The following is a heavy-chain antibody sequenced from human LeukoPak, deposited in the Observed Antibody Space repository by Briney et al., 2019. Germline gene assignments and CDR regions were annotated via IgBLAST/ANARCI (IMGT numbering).Heavy chain of an antibody. CDR2: IIHSRST. CDR1: GGSFSGYY. J-gene: IGHJ4*02. D-gene: IGHD3-16*01. V-gene: IGHV4-34*12. CDR3: AGVEKGPYDYVWGSYTVAFDY. Sequence: PSETLSLTCAVYGGSFSGYYWSWIRQPPGKGLEWIGEIIHSRSTNYNPSLKSRVTISVDTSKNQFSLKLSSVTAADTAVYYCAGVEKGPYDYVWGSYTVAFDYWGQGTLVTVSS.